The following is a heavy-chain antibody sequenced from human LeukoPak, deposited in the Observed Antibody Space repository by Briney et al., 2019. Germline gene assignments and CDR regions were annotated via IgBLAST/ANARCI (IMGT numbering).Heavy chain of an antibody. Sequence: SETLSLTCTVSGVSISNSDYYWGWIRQPPGRGLEWIGSIYHTATTYYNPSLKSRLTISLDTSKSQFSLNVTSVTAADTAVYYCGRIFTSRGIGGPRVFWGQGNLVTVSP. CDR1: GVSISNSDYY. D-gene: IGHD2-15*01. J-gene: IGHJ4*02. V-gene: IGHV4-39*07. CDR2: IYHTATT. CDR3: GRIFTSRGIGGPRVF.